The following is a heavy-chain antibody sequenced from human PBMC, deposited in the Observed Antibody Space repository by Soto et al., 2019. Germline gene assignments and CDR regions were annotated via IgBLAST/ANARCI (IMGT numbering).Heavy chain of an antibody. CDR1: GGPISSYY. CDR3: ARSPAYYDYIWGSYRPASWFDP. Sequence: PSETLSLTCTVSGGPISSYYWSWIRQPPGKGLEWIGYIYYSGSTNYNASLKSRVTISVDTSKNQFSLKLSSVTAADTAVYYCARSPAYYDYIWGSYRPASWFDPWGQGTLVTVSS. V-gene: IGHV4-59*01. D-gene: IGHD3-16*02. J-gene: IGHJ5*02. CDR2: IYYSGST.